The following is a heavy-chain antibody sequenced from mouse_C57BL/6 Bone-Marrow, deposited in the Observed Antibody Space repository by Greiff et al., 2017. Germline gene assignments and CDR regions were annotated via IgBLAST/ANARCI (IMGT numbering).Heavy chain of an antibody. V-gene: IGHV1-64*01. CDR3: AGCSPYAMDY. J-gene: IGHJ4*01. CDR2: IHPNSGST. Sequence: VKLLQPGAELVKPGASVKLSCKASGYTFTSYWMHWVKQRPGQGLEWIGMIHPNSGSTNYNEKFKSKATLTVDKSSSTAYMQLSSLTSEDSAVYYCAGCSPYAMDYWGQGTSVTVSS. CDR1: GYTFTSYW. D-gene: IGHD3-3*01.